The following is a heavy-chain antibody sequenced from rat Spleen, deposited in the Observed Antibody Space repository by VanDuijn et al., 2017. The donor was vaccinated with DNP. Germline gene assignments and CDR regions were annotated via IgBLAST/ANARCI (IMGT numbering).Heavy chain of an antibody. CDR1: GYSITSHY. Sequence: EVQLQESGPGLVKPSQSLSLTCSVTGYSITSHYWGWIRKFPGNKMEWMGYISYSGSTGYNPSLKSRISITRDTSKRQFFLQLNSVTTEDTATYYCARAYYDGTYYPNWYFDFWGPGTTVTVSS. J-gene: IGHJ1*01. CDR2: ISYSGST. CDR3: ARAYYDGTYYPNWYFDF. D-gene: IGHD1-12*02. V-gene: IGHV3-1*01.